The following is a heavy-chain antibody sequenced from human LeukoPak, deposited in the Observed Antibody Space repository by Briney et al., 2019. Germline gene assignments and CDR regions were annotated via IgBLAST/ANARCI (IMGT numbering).Heavy chain of an antibody. CDR2: IYYSGSS. CDR1: GGSISGYH. J-gene: IGHJ3*02. V-gene: IGHV4-59*01. CDR3: AQRRYQKRAFDI. Sequence: PSETLSLTCNVSGGSISGYHWSWIRQPPGKGLEWLGYIYYSGSSNYNPSLKSRVTMSADTSKNQFSLKLSSVTAADTAVYYCAQRRYQKRAFDIWGQGTMVTVSS. D-gene: IGHD1-14*01.